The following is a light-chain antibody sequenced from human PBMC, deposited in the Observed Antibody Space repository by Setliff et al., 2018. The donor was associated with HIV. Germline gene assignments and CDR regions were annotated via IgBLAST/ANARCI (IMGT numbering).Light chain of an antibody. CDR2: DVS. Sequence: QSALTQPPSASGSPGQSVTISCTGTSSDVGGYNSVSWYQQHPDRAPKLMIYDVSNRPSGVSNRFSGSKSGNTASLTISGLQAEDEADYYCSSYTSNSPYVFGTGTKVT. J-gene: IGLJ1*01. CDR1: SSDVGGYNS. CDR3: SSYTSNSPYV. V-gene: IGLV2-14*03.